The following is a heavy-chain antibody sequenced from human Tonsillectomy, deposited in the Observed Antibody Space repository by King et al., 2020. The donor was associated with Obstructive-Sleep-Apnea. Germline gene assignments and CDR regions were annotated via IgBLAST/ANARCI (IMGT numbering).Heavy chain of an antibody. D-gene: IGHD3-9*01. J-gene: IGHJ4*02. CDR1: GYSFTSYW. Sequence: QLVQSGAEVKKPGESLKISCKGSGYSFTSYWIGWVRQMPGKGLEWMGIIYPGDSDTRYSPSFQGQVTISADKSISTAYLQWSSLKASDTARDYCARGQGHYDILAGYPADWGQGTLVTVSS. CDR2: IYPGDSDT. CDR3: ARGQGHYDILAGYPAD. V-gene: IGHV5-51*01.